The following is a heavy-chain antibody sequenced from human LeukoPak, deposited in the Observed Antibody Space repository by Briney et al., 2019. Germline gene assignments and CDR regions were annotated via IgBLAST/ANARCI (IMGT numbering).Heavy chain of an antibody. CDR1: GYTFTSYG. V-gene: IGHV1-18*01. CDR3: ARDRSPYSWGYYFDY. CDR2: ISGYNGNT. J-gene: IGHJ4*02. Sequence: GASVKVSCKASGYTFTSYGISWVRQAPGQGLEWMGWISGYNGNTNYAQNLQGRVTMTTDTSTSTAYMELRSLRSDDTAVYYCARDRSPYSWGYYFDYWGQGTLVTVSS. D-gene: IGHD2-15*01.